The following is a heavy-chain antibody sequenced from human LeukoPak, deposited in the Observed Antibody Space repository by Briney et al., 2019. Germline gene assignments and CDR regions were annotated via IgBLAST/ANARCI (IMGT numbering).Heavy chain of an antibody. CDR3: AKGTTVTTPSGFDY. V-gene: IGHV3-9*01. CDR1: GFTFDDYA. D-gene: IGHD4-17*01. CDR2: IGWNSGTI. Sequence: GGSLRLSCAASGFTFDDYAMHWVRQAPGKGLEWVSSIGWNSGTIAYAGSVKGRFTISRDNAKNSLYLQMNSLRAEDTALYYCAKGTTVTTPSGFDYWGQGTLVTVSS. J-gene: IGHJ4*02.